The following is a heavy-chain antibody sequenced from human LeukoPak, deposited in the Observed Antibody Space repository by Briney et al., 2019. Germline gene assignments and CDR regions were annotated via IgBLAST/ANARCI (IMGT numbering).Heavy chain of an antibody. J-gene: IGHJ6*02. CDR1: GITFSNYW. D-gene: IGHD6-13*01. V-gene: IGHV3-7*01. Sequence: GGSLRLSCAASGITFSNYWMSWVRQAPGKGLEWVANIKQGGSEKYYVDSVKGRFTISRDNAKNSLYLQMNSLGAEDTAVYYCARVIAAAGWVGDYYYYGMDVWGQGTTVTVSS. CDR3: ARVIAAAGWVGDYYYYGMDV. CDR2: IKQGGSEK.